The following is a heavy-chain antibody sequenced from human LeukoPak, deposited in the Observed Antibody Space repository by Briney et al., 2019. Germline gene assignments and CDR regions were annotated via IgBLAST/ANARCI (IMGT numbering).Heavy chain of an antibody. CDR2: IYHSGST. Sequence: SETLSLTCAVSGYSFSSGYYWGWIRQPPGKGLEWIGSIYHSGSTYYNPSPKSRVTISVDTSKNQFSLKLSSVTDADTAVYYCARQYDFWSGYYRDYYYMDVWGKGTTVTVSS. V-gene: IGHV4-38-2*01. CDR3: ARQYDFWSGYYRDYYYMDV. D-gene: IGHD3-3*01. CDR1: GYSFSSGYY. J-gene: IGHJ6*03.